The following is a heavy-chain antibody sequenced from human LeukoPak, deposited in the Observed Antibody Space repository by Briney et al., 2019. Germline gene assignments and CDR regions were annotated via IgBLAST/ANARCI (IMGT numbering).Heavy chain of an antibody. J-gene: IGHJ4*02. CDR2: IWYDGSNK. V-gene: IGHV3-33*01. CDR3: ARDSNWYGIDY. Sequence: PGGSLRLSCAASAFTFGSYGMHWVRQAPGKGLEWVAIIWYDGSNKYYADSVKGRFTISRDNSKNTLYLQMNSLRAEDTAVYYCARDSNWYGIDYWGQGTLVTVSS. D-gene: IGHD6-13*01. CDR1: AFTFGSYG.